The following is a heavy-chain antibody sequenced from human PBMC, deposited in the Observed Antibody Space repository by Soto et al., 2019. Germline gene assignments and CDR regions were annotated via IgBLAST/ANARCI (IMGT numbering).Heavy chain of an antibody. CDR2: ISAYNGNT. CDR3: ARHGLRFLEWLLYET. CDR1: GYTFTSYG. D-gene: IGHD3-3*01. J-gene: IGHJ5*02. V-gene: IGHV1-18*01. Sequence: GASVKVSCKASGYTFTSYGISWVRHAPGQGLEWMGWISAYNGNTNYAQKLQGRVTMTTDTSTSTAYMELRSLRSDDTAVYYCARHGLRFLEWLLYETWGQGTLVTVSS.